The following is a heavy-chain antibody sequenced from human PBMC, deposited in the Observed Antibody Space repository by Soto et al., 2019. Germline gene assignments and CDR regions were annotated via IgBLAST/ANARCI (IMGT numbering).Heavy chain of an antibody. CDR2: INPNSGGT. D-gene: IGHD2-2*01. J-gene: IGHJ6*02. CDR3: ARDQMKLYCSSTSCYDPYYYYGMDV. CDR1: GYTFTGYY. Sequence: ASVKVSCKASGYTFTGYYMHWVRQAPGQGLEWMGWINPNSGGTNYAQKFQGWVTMTRDTSISTAYMELSRLRSDDTAVYYCARDQMKLYCSSTSCYDPYYYYGMDVWGQGTTVTVSS. V-gene: IGHV1-2*04.